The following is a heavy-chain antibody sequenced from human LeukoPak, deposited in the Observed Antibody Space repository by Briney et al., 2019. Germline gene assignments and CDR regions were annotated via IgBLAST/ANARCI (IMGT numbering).Heavy chain of an antibody. Sequence: GESLKISCKGSGYTFASYWIGWVRQMPGKGLEWMGYIYPSDSNTRYSPSFQGQVTISADKSISTAFLQWSSLKASDTAMYYCATTYYFDSTFMDVWGQGTTVTVSS. CDR3: ATTYYFDSTFMDV. CDR2: IYPSDSNT. J-gene: IGHJ6*02. CDR1: GYTFASYW. V-gene: IGHV5-51*01. D-gene: IGHD3-22*01.